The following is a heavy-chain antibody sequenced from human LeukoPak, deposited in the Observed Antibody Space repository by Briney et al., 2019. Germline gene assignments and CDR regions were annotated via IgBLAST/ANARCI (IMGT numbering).Heavy chain of an antibody. CDR3: ARDPYNWNYAIDY. J-gene: IGHJ4*02. Sequence: GGSLRLSCAASGFTFTNYGLTWVRQVPGKGLQWVSSISGSGNSTSYADSVKGRFTISRDNAKNTLYLQMNSLRAEDTAVYYCARDPYNWNYAIDYWGQGTLVTVSS. D-gene: IGHD1-7*01. V-gene: IGHV3-74*01. CDR2: ISGSGNST. CDR1: GFTFTNYG.